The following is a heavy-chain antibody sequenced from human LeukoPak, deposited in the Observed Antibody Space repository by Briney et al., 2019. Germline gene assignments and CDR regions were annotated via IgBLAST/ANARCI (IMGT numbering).Heavy chain of an antibody. J-gene: IGHJ6*03. Sequence: SETLSLTCTVSGGSISSYYWSWIRQPAGKGLEWIGRIYTGGSTNYNPSLKSRVTMSVDTSKNQFSLKLSSVTAADTAVYYCARDEDGGNRYYYYMDVWGKGTTVTVSS. CDR1: GGSISSYY. D-gene: IGHD4-23*01. CDR2: IYTGGST. CDR3: ARDEDGGNRYYYYMDV. V-gene: IGHV4-4*07.